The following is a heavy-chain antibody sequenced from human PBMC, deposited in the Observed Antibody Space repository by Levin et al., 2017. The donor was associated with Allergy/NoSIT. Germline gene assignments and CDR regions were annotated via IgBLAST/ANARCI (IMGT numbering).Heavy chain of an antibody. CDR1: GFTFSSYD. D-gene: IGHD6-13*01. CDR3: AKARGGIYSSNHHFDF. Sequence: SCAASGFTFSSYDMHWVRQAPGKGLEWVAVISYDGSNKYYADSVKGRFTISRDNSKNTLYLQMNSLRAEDTAVFYCAKARGGIYSSNHHFDFWGQGTLLTVSS. CDR2: ISYDGSNK. J-gene: IGHJ4*02. V-gene: IGHV3-30*18.